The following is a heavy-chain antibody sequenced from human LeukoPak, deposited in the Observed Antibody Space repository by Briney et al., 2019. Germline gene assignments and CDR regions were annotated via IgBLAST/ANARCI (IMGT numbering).Heavy chain of an antibody. D-gene: IGHD3-10*01. CDR3: VTIGLWFGESSETYFDY. CDR2: ISYDGSNE. CDR1: GFTFSSYV. V-gene: IGHV3-30*04. J-gene: IGHJ4*02. Sequence: GGSLRLSCAASGFTFSSYVMHWVRQAPGKGLEWVAIISYDGSNEYYADSVKGRFTISRDNSKNTLYLQMNSLRAADTAVYYCVTIGLWFGESSETYFDYWGQGTLVTVSS.